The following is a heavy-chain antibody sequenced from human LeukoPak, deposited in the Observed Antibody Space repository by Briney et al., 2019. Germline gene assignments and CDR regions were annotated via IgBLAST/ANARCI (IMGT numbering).Heavy chain of an antibody. Sequence: GGSLRLSCAASGFTFSSYAMSWVRQAPGKGLEWVSAISGSGGSTYYADSVKGRFTISRDNSKNTLYLQMNSLRAEDAAIYYCARDERLLSFLKWGQGTLVTVSS. D-gene: IGHD3-3*01. CDR1: GFTFSSYA. CDR3: ARDERLLSFLK. V-gene: IGHV3-23*01. CDR2: ISGSGGST. J-gene: IGHJ4*02.